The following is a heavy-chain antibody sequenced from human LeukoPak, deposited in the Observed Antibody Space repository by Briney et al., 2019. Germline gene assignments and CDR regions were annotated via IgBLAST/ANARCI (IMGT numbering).Heavy chain of an antibody. Sequence: PGGSLRLSCAASGFTFSSYAMSWVRQAPGKGLEWVSAISGSGGSTYYADSVKGRFTISRDNSKNTLYLQMNSLRAEDTAVYYCAKLVSYSSSWDALDYYYYYMDVWGKGTTVTVPS. J-gene: IGHJ6*03. D-gene: IGHD6-13*01. CDR3: AKLVSYSSSWDALDYYYYYMDV. V-gene: IGHV3-23*01. CDR2: ISGSGGST. CDR1: GFTFSSYA.